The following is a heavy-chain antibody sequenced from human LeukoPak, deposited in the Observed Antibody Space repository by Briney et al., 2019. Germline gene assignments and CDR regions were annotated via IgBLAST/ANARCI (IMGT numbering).Heavy chain of an antibody. CDR2: INHSGST. J-gene: IGHJ6*03. V-gene: IGHV4-34*01. CDR3: ARVGAAAGPRNYYYYYMDV. CDR1: GGSFSGYY. Sequence: SETASLTCAVYGGSFSGYYWSWIRQPPGKGLEWIGEINHSGSTNYNPSLKSRVTISVDTSKNQFSLKLSSVTAADTAVYYCARVGAAAGPRNYYYYYMDVWGKGTTVTVSS. D-gene: IGHD6-13*01.